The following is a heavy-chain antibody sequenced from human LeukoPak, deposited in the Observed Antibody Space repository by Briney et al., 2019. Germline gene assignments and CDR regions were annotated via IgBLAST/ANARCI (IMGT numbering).Heavy chain of an antibody. J-gene: IGHJ4*02. Sequence: ASVTVSCKGSGYTFTRYGISWVRQAPGQGLEWMGWISAYNGNTNYAQKLQGRVTMTTDTSTSTDYMELRSLRSDDTAVYYCARVAYSSSWLTTPYDYWSQGTLVTVSS. V-gene: IGHV1-18*01. CDR1: GYTFTRYG. CDR3: ARVAYSSSWLTTPYDY. D-gene: IGHD6-13*01. CDR2: ISAYNGNT.